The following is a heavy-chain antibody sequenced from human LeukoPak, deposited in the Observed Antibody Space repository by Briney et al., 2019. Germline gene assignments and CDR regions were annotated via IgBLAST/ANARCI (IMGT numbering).Heavy chain of an antibody. CDR3: ARTGGWSDYYYYGMDV. CDR1: GGSISSYY. D-gene: IGHD6-19*01. V-gene: IGHV4-59*01. CDR2: IYYSGST. J-gene: IGHJ6*02. Sequence: PSETLSLTCTVSGGSISSYYWSWIRQPPGKGLEWIGYIYYSGSTNYNPSLKSRVTISVDTSKNQFSLKLSSVTAADTAVYYCARTGGWSDYYYYGMDVWGQGTTVTVSS.